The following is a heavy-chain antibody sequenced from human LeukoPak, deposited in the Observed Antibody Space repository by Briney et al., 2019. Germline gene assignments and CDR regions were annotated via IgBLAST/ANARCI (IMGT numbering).Heavy chain of an antibody. V-gene: IGHV3-21*01. J-gene: IGHJ3*02. CDR1: GFTFSSYS. Sequence: PGRSLRLSCAASGFTFSSYSMNWVRQAPGKGLEWVSSISSSSSYIYYADSVKGRFTTSRDNAKNSLYLQMNSLRAEDTAVYYCARDQVYSSSSGAFDIWGQGTMVTVSS. CDR3: ARDQVYSSSSGAFDI. D-gene: IGHD6-6*01. CDR2: ISSSSSYI.